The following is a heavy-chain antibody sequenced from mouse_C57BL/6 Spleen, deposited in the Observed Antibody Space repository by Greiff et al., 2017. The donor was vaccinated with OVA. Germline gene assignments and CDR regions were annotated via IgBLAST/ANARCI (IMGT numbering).Heavy chain of an antibody. Sequence: EVMLVESGGGLVQPKGSLKLSCAASGFSFNTYAMNWVRQAPGKGLEWVARIRSKSNNYATYYADSVKDRFTISRDDSESMLYLQMNNLKTEDTAMYYCVRDYYAPYFDYWGQGTTLTVSS. V-gene: IGHV10-1*01. CDR2: IRSKSNNYAT. J-gene: IGHJ2*01. D-gene: IGHD1-1*01. CDR1: GFSFNTYA. CDR3: VRDYYAPYFDY.